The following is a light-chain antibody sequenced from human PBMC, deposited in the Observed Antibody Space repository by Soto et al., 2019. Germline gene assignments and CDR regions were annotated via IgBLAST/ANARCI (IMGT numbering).Light chain of an antibody. Sequence: QSVLTQPPSASGTPGQRVTISCSGSRSNIGSNYVYWYQQLPGTAPKLLIYRNNQRPSGVPDRFSGSKSGTSASLDISGLRSEYEADYYCAAWGDSLSGDVFGSGTKLTVL. J-gene: IGLJ1*01. CDR2: RNN. CDR1: RSNIGSNY. V-gene: IGLV1-47*01. CDR3: AAWGDSLSGDV.